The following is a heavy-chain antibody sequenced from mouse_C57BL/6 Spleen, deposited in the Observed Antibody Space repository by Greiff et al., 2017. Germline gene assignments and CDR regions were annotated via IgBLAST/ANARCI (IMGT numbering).Heavy chain of an antibody. V-gene: IGHV5-17*01. J-gene: IGHJ2*01. CDR3: ARTSYGSSYFDY. CDR1: GFTFSDYG. Sequence: DVMLVESGGGLVKPGGSLKLSCAASGFTFSDYGMHWVRQAPEKGLEWVAYISSGSSTIYYADTVKGRFTISSDNAKNTLFLQMTSLRSEDTAMYYCARTSYGSSYFDYWGQGTTLTVSS. CDR2: ISSGSSTI. D-gene: IGHD1-1*01.